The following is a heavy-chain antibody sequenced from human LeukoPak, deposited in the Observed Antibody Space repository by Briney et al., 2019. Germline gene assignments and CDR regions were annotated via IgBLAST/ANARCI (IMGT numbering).Heavy chain of an antibody. D-gene: IGHD2-2*01. Sequence: PGRTLRLSCAASGFTLSDHYMDWVRQAPRPGLEWVGLTRNRANDYTTYYGASVKGRFTISRDDSKNSLYLQMNSLKTEDTAVYFCARDTYASFDYWGQGTLVTVSS. CDR2: TRNRANDYTT. CDR1: GFTLSDHY. CDR3: ARDTYASFDY. V-gene: IGHV3-72*01. J-gene: IGHJ4*02.